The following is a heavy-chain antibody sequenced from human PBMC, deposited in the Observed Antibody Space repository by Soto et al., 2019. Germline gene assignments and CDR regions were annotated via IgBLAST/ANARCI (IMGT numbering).Heavy chain of an antibody. CDR3: AKDRGTGGEHYHLFES. CDR1: GFTFSSYS. Sequence: EVQLVQSGGGLVQPGGSLGLSCTASGFTFSSYSMTWVRLSPGKGLEWVSAASGRGDRTYYADSVSGRFTISRDNSKNTLFLKMNNLRFEATAISYCAKDRGTGGEHYHLFESWGQGVLVPVSS. V-gene: IGHV3-23*04. J-gene: IGHJ4*02. CDR2: ASGRGDRT. D-gene: IGHD3-16*01.